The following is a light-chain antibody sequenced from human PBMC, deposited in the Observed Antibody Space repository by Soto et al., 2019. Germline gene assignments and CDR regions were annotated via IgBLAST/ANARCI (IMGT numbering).Light chain of an antibody. V-gene: IGKV3-15*01. CDR2: GAS. CDR1: QNLSRN. J-gene: IGKJ2*01. CDR3: SQYDQCPHT. Sequence: EIVMTQSPATLSVSSRESATLSCRASQNLSRNLAWYQQRPGQAPMLLIHGASTRATGVPARLSGSGSGTALPPIIGRVQSEQFAVCCCSQYDQCPHTFGQWT.